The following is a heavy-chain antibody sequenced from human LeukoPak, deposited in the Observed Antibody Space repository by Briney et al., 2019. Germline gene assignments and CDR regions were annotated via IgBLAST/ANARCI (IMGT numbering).Heavy chain of an antibody. Sequence: SGGSLRLSCTVSGFTVSSNSMSWVRQAPGKGLEWVSFIYSGGNTHYSDSVKGRFTISRDDAKNSLYLQMSSLGADDTAVYYCARGDYYGSIFFYYLDVWGKGTTVTV. D-gene: IGHD3-10*01. V-gene: IGHV3-53*01. CDR2: IYSGGNT. CDR3: ARGDYYGSIFFYYLDV. J-gene: IGHJ6*03. CDR1: GFTVSSNS.